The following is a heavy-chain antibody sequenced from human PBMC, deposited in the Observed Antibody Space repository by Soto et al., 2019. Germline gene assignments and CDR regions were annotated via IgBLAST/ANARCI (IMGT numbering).Heavy chain of an antibody. J-gene: IGHJ4*02. V-gene: IGHV2-5*02. CDR3: AHRPRGYASYFDY. CDR1: GFSLSTRGVA. D-gene: IGHD5-12*01. CDR2: IYWDEDK. Sequence: QITLKESGPTLVKPTQTLTLTCTFSGFSLSTRGVAVGWFRQPPGKALEWLALIYWDEDKWYSPSLKSRLTITDDTSQTQVVLTMTNIDPVDTATYYCAHRPRGYASYFDYWGQGTLVTVSS.